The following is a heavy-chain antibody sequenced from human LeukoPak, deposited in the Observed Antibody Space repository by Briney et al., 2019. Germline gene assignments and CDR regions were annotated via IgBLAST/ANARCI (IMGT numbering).Heavy chain of an antibody. V-gene: IGHV4-39*01. D-gene: IGHD3-3*01. CDR1: GGSISSSSYY. CDR2: IYSSGRT. CDR3: ARQFGFRDFWSGYGNWFDP. J-gene: IGHJ5*02. Sequence: SETLSLTCPVSGGSISSSSYYWGWIRQPPGKGLESIGSIYSSGRTYYNPSLKSRVTISVDTSKNQFSLKLSSVTAAYTAVYYCARQFGFRDFWSGYGNWFDPWGQGTLVTVSS.